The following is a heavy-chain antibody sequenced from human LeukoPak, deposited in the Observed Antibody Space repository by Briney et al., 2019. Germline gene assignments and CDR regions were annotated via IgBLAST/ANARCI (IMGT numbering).Heavy chain of an antibody. CDR1: GYTFTTYA. CDR2: INTNTGNP. J-gene: IGHJ4*02. D-gene: IGHD5-12*01. Sequence: GASVKVSCKASGYTFTTYAMNWVRQAPGQGLEWMGWINTNTGNPTYAQGFTGRFVFSLDTSVSTAYLQISSLKADDTAVYYCATLVLGDKSDIVARRGDYWGQGTLVTVSS. V-gene: IGHV7-4-1*02. CDR3: ATLVLGDKSDIVARRGDY.